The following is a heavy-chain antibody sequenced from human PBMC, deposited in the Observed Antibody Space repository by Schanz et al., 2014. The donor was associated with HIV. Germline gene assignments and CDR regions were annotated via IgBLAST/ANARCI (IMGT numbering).Heavy chain of an antibody. CDR2: ISYDGSNQ. Sequence: QVQLVESGGGVVQPGRSLRLSCAASGFTFSSYAMHWVRQAPGKGLEWVAVISYDGSNQYYADSVKGRFTISRDNSKNTLYLQMNSLRAEDTALYYCARGGTTDYLDNWGQGTLVTVSS. CDR3: ARGGTTDYLDN. J-gene: IGHJ4*02. D-gene: IGHD4-17*01. CDR1: GFTFSSYA. V-gene: IGHV3-30-3*01.